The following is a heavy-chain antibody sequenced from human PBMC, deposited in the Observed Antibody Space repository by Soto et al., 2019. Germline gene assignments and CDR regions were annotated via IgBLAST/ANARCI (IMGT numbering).Heavy chain of an antibody. J-gene: IGHJ4*02. CDR2: MNPSSGDS. D-gene: IGHD6-19*01. Sequence: DSVKVYCKASGYTFTTYDINWVRQATGQGLEWMGWMNPSSGDSGSAQKFQGRVTMTRNIFMNTAYMEMSSLTSDDTAVYYCARGSRQWLPDWGQGTLVTVSS. V-gene: IGHV1-8*01. CDR1: GYTFTTYD. CDR3: ARGSRQWLPD.